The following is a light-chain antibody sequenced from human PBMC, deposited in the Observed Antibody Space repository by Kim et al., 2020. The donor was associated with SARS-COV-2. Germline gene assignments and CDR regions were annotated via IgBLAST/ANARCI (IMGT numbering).Light chain of an antibody. CDR3: QAWDSSTRV. CDR2: QDS. J-gene: IGLJ2*01. V-gene: IGLV3-1*01. Sequence: SYELTQPPSVSVSPGQTASITCSGDKLGDNYACWYQLKPGQSPVLVIYQDSKRPSGIPERFSGSNSGNTATLTIRGTQAMDEADYYCQAWDSSTRVFGGGTQLTVL. CDR1: KLGDNY.